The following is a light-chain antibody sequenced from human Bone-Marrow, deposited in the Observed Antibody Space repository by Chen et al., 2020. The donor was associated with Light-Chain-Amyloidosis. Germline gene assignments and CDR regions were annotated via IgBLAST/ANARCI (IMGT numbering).Light chain of an antibody. Sequence: QSALTQPASVSGSPGQSITISCTGTSSDVGPYNYVSWYQQHPGQAPKVMIYAVSNRPTGVSNRFSGSNSGNTASLTISGLRAEDEADYYCSSFTRSSSYVFGPGTKVTVL. CDR1: SSDVGPYNY. CDR2: AVS. J-gene: IGLJ1*01. CDR3: SSFTRSSSYV. V-gene: IGLV2-14*01.